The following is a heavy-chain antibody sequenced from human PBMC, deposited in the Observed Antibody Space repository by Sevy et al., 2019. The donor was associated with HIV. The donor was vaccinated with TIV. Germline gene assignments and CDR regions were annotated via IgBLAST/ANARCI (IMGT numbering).Heavy chain of an antibody. Sequence: GGSLRLSCAASGFTFSSYEMNWVRQAPGKGLEWVSYISSSGSTIYYADSVKGRFTISRDNAKNSLYLQMNSLRAEDTAVYYCARFPVDLRIAVADNDYWGQGTLVTVSS. V-gene: IGHV3-48*03. CDR1: GFTFSSYE. J-gene: IGHJ4*02. D-gene: IGHD6-19*01. CDR2: ISSSGSTI. CDR3: ARFPVDLRIAVADNDY.